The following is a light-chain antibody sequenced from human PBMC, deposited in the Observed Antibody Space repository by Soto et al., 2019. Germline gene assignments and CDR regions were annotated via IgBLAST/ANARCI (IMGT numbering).Light chain of an antibody. CDR2: AAS. J-gene: IGKJ2*01. V-gene: IGKV1-39*01. Sequence: IQMTQSPSSLSASVGDRVTITCRASQSISTSLNWFQQKPGKVPRLLIFAASRLQSGVPSRFTGSGSGTDFTLTIASLQPEDFATYYCQQGHTLPYTFGQGTKLDIK. CDR1: QSISTS. CDR3: QQGHTLPYT.